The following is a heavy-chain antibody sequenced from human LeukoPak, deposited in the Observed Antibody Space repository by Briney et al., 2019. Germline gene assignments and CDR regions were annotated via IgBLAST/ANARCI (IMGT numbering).Heavy chain of an antibody. Sequence: GGSLRLSCAASGFTFSSYWMSWVRQAPGKGLEWVSYISSSGSTRYYADSVKGRFTMSRDNAKNSLYLQMNSLRAEDTAVYYCARDHGGVLVRGVIDYWGQGTLVTVSS. CDR1: GFTFSSYW. V-gene: IGHV3-48*04. D-gene: IGHD3-10*01. J-gene: IGHJ4*02. CDR2: ISSSGSTR. CDR3: ARDHGGVLVRGVIDY.